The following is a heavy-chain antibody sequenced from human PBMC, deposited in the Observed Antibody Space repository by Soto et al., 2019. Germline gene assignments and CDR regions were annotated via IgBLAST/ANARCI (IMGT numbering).Heavy chain of an antibody. CDR3: ARSYGSGYRAFDY. D-gene: IGHD3-10*01. Sequence: QVQLVQSGAEVKRPGSSVKVSCKASGDTFNFYSINWVRQAPGLGLEWMGRVNPIVSMSNYAQKLQGRVTMTADKPTSTAYMGLRRLRSEDTAIYCCARSYGSGYRAFDYWGQGALVTVSS. CDR2: VNPIVSMS. J-gene: IGHJ4*02. CDR1: GDTFNFYS. V-gene: IGHV1-69*02.